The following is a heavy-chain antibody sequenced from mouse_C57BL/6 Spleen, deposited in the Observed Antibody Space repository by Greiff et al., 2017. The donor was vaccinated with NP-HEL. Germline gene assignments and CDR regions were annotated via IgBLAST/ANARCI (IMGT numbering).Heavy chain of an antibody. Sequence: VQLQQSDAELVKPGASVKISCKASGYTFTDHTIHWMKQRPEQGLEWIGYIYPRDGSTKYNEKFKGKATLTVDKTTSTAYMQLNSLTSEDSAVYFCAKAPYYGSSYAADWGQGTLVTVSA. CDR2: IYPRDGST. D-gene: IGHD1-1*01. CDR1: GYTFTDHT. CDR3: AKAPYYGSSYAAD. J-gene: IGHJ3*01. V-gene: IGHV1-78*01.